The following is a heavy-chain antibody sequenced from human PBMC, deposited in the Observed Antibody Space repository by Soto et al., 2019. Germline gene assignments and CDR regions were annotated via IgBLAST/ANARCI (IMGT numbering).Heavy chain of an antibody. Sequence: QVQLVQSGAEVKKPGASVTVSCKASGYTFTSYGISWVRQAPGQGLEWMGWISAYNGNTKYEQRLQGRVTMTTDTSTSTADMELRSLRSDDTAVYYCARDSPPADYWGQGTLVTVSA. CDR1: GYTFTSYG. CDR2: ISAYNGNT. V-gene: IGHV1-18*01. CDR3: ARDSPPADY. J-gene: IGHJ4*02.